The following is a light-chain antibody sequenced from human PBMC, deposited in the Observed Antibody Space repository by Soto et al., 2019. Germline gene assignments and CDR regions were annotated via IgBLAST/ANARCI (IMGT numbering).Light chain of an antibody. Sequence: QSALTQPASVSGSPGQSIAISCPGTSSDVGAYNYVSWYQQHPGKVPKLVIYDVTNRPSGVSDRFSGSKSGNTASLTISGLQAEDEADYYCSSYTSNTTPYVFGTGTKLTVL. CDR2: DVT. CDR3: SSYTSNTTPYV. CDR1: SSDVGAYNY. J-gene: IGLJ1*01. V-gene: IGLV2-14*01.